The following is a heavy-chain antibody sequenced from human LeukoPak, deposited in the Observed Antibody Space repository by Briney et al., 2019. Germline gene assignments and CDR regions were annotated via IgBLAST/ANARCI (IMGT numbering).Heavy chain of an antibody. D-gene: IGHD2-15*01. V-gene: IGHV3-30*18. CDR1: GFTFSSYG. CDR3: AKDSTIRYCSGGSCYLDY. J-gene: IGHJ4*02. Sequence: PGRPLRLSCAASGFTFSSYGMHWVRQAPGKGLEWVAVISYDGSNKYYADSVKGRFTISRDNSKNTLYLQMNSLRAEDTAVYYCAKDSTIRYCSGGSCYLDYWGQGTLVTVSS. CDR2: ISYDGSNK.